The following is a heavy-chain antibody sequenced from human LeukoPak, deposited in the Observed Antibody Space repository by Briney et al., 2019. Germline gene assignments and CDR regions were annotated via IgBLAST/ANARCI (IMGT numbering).Heavy chain of an antibody. V-gene: IGHV3-23*01. D-gene: IGHD5-12*01. CDR1: GFTFSSYA. CDR2: ISGSGGST. J-gene: IGHJ4*02. CDR3: AKDMSAGGMATSFDY. Sequence: GGSLRLSCAASGFTFSSYAMSWVRQAPGKGLEWVSAISGSGGSTYYADSVKGRFTISRDNSKNTLYLQMNSLRAEDTAVYYCAKDMSAGGMATSFDYWGQGTLVTVSS.